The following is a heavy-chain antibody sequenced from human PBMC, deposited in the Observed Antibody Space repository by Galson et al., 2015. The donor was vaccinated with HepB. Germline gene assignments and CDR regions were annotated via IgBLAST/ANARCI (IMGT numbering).Heavy chain of an antibody. CDR2: ISGSGGST. J-gene: IGHJ4*02. V-gene: IGHV3-23*01. CDR1: GFTFSSYA. Sequence: SLRLSCAASGFTSGFTFSSYAMSWVRQAPGKGLEWVSTISGSGGSTYYADSVKGRFTISRDNSKNTLYLQMNSLSAEGTAVYYCAKNFGRGAGSIDYWGQGTLVTVSS. D-gene: IGHD1-26*01. CDR3: AKNFGRGAGSIDY.